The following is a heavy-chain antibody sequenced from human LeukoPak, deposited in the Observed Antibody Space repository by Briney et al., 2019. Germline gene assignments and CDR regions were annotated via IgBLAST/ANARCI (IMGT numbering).Heavy chain of an antibody. Sequence: GGSLRLSCAASGFTVSSNYMSWVRQAPGKGLEWVSVIYSGGSTYYADSVKGRFTISRDNSKNTLYLQMNSLRAEDTAVYYCARAASDGSGYYPWYYFDYWGQGTLVTVSS. CDR1: GFTVSSNY. J-gene: IGHJ4*02. V-gene: IGHV3-66*01. CDR3: ARAASDGSGYYPWYYFDY. CDR2: IYSGGST. D-gene: IGHD3-22*01.